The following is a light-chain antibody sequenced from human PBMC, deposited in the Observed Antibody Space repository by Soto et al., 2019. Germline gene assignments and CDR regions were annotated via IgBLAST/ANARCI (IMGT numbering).Light chain of an antibody. CDR3: QQYGSPPT. Sequence: EIVLTQSPGTLSLSPGERATLSCRASQSVSSSYLAWYQQKPGQAPRLLIYGASSRATGIPDRFSGSGSGTDFTLTISRLEPEDFAVYYCQQYGSPPTLGQGTRVDIK. J-gene: IGKJ1*01. CDR1: QSVSSSY. CDR2: GAS. V-gene: IGKV3-20*01.